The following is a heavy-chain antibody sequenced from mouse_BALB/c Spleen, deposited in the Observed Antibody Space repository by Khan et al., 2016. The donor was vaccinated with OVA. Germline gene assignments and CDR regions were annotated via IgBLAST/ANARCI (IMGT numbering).Heavy chain of an antibody. J-gene: IGHJ4*01. CDR3: ARSLYYSYGYALDC. V-gene: IGHV3-2*02. D-gene: IGHD2-14*01. Sequence: EVQLQESGPGLVKPSQSLSLSCTATGYSITSDYVRYLIQQSPGNLLWLRGFSSSTGGTNYNPSLKSRISITRDTSKNQFFLQLNCVTAEDTASSNGARSLYYSYGYALDCWGRGTLVTVPS. CDR1: GYSITSDYV. CDR2: SSSTGGT.